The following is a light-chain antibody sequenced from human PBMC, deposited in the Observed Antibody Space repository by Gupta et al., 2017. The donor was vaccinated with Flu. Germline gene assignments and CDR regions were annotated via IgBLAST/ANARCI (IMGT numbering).Light chain of an antibody. CDR1: SSDIGAYNY. Sequence: QSALTPPASVSGSPGQSITISCTGSSSDIGAYNYVSWYQQHPGKAPKLMIHEVTNRPSGVSNRFSGSKSGNTASLTISGLQAEDEADYYCSSYTTSSTLVFGGGTKLTVL. CDR3: SSYTTSSTLV. CDR2: EVT. J-gene: IGLJ3*02. V-gene: IGLV2-14*01.